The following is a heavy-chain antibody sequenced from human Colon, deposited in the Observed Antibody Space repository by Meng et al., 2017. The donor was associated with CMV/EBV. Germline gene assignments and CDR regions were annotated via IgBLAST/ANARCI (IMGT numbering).Heavy chain of an antibody. CDR1: GFTFSMYA. J-gene: IGHJ4*02. CDR3: ARVLPNYDFWSGYPDY. CDR2: ISVSGDSK. D-gene: IGHD3-3*01. Sequence: GESLKISCAASGFTFSMYAMGWVRQAPGEGLEWVSGISVSGDSKYYVDSVEGRFTIARDNSRDTVYLQMNSLRVEDTAVYYCARVLPNYDFWSGYPDYWGQGIRVTVSS. V-gene: IGHV3-23*01.